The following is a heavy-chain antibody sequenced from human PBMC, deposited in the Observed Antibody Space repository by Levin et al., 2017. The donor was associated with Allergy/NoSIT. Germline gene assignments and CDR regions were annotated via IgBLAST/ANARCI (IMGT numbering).Heavy chain of an antibody. CDR1: GGSISSGDYY. J-gene: IGHJ3*02. Sequence: SQTLSLTCTVSGGSISSGDYYWSWIRQPPGKGLEWIGYIYYSGSTYYNPSLKSRVTISVDTSKNQFSLKLSSVTAADTAVYYCARDPDCSSTSCSNDAFDIWGQGTMVTVSS. CDR3: ARDPDCSSTSCSNDAFDI. D-gene: IGHD2-2*01. V-gene: IGHV4-30-4*01. CDR2: IYYSGST.